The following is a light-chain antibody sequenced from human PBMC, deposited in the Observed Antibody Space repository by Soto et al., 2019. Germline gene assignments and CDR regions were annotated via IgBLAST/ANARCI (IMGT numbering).Light chain of an antibody. CDR1: HSVNSN. CDR3: QQYNKWWT. J-gene: IGKJ1*01. CDR2: GAS. V-gene: IGKV3-15*01. Sequence: EIVMTQSPATLSVSPGERATLSCRASHSVNSNLAWYQQRPGQAPRLLISGASTRATGVPARFSGSGSETEFTLTISSLQSEDFAVYYCQQYNKWWTFGKGTKVEIK.